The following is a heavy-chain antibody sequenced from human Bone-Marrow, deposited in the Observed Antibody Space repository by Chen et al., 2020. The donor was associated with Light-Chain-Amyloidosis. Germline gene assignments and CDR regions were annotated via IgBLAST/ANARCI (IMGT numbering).Heavy chain of an antibody. CDR1: GLAFSSYA. D-gene: IGHD4-4*01. CDR2: ISGSGGST. CDR3: AKVYSIRTDWFDP. J-gene: IGHJ5*02. Sequence: EVQLLESGGGLVQPGGSLRLSCAASGLAFSSYAMSWVRQAPGKGLEWVSAISGSGGSTYYADSVKGRFTISRDNSKNTLYLQMNSLRAEDTAVYYCAKVYSIRTDWFDPWGQGTLVTVSS. V-gene: IGHV3-23*01.